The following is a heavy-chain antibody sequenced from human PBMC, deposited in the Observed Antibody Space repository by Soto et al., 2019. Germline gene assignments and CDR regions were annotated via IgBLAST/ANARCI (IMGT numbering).Heavy chain of an antibody. CDR1: GFTFSSYA. CDR3: AAPEGDDFWSITS. J-gene: IGHJ4*02. V-gene: IGHV3-30-3*01. CDR2: ISYDGSNK. Sequence: QVQLVESGGGVVQPGRSLRLSCAASGFTFSSYAMHWVRQAPGKGLEWVAVISYDGSNKYYADSVKGRLTISRDNSKNTLYLQMNSLRAEDTAVYYCAAPEGDDFWSITSWGQGTLVTVSS. D-gene: IGHD3-3*01.